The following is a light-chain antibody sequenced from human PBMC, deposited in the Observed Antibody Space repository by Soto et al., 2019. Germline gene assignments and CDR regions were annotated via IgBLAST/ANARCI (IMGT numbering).Light chain of an antibody. CDR1: QSVTSTY. V-gene: IGKV3-20*01. CDR3: QQFDSSRVYS. Sequence: EIVLTQSPVTLSLSPGERATLSCRASQSVTSTYLAWYQQKPGQSPRLIIYGGSTRASGFPDRFSGGGSGTDFTLTIRRLEPEESAVYYCHCQQFDSSRVYSFGQGTKLEI. J-gene: IGKJ2*03. CDR2: GGS.